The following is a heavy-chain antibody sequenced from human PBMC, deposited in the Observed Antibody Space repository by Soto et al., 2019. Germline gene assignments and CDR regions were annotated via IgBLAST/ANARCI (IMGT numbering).Heavy chain of an antibody. J-gene: IGHJ4*02. CDR3: ARACGYNDY. Sequence: QVQLVQSGAEVKKPGSSVKVSCKSYGDDFNSYAIAWVRQAPGQGLEWMGGIIPILGRGNYAPKFQGRVTMTADKSTRTAYMELSSLTSEDTAVYYCARACGYNDYWGQGTLVTVSS. CDR1: GDDFNSYA. CDR2: IIPILGRG. V-gene: IGHV1-69*06. D-gene: IGHD5-18*01.